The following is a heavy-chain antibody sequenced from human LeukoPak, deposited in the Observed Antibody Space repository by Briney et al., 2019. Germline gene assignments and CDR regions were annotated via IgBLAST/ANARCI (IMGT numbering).Heavy chain of an antibody. J-gene: IGHJ6*03. V-gene: IGHV4-4*09. CDR3: ARLYSTGYSYANLIYYYYYMDV. Sequence: PSETLSLTCTVSGGSISSYYWSWIRQPPGKGLEWIGYIYTSGSTNYNPSLKSRVTISVDTSKNQFSLKLSSVTAADTAVYYCARLYSTGYSYANLIYYYYYMDVWGKGTTVTVSS. CDR2: IYTSGST. D-gene: IGHD5-18*01. CDR1: GGSISSYY.